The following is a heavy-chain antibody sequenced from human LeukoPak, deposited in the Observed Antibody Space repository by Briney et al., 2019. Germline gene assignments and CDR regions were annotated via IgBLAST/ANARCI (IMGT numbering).Heavy chain of an antibody. CDR3: ARDRRDYDFWSPSDYYMDV. J-gene: IGHJ6*03. CDR1: GGSISSGGYY. Sequence: SQTLSLTCTVSGGSISSGGYYWSWIRQHPGKGLEWIGYIYHSGSTYYNPSLKSRVTISVDRSKNQFSLKLSSVTAADTAVYYCARDRRDYDFWSPSDYYMDVWGKGTTVTVSS. CDR2: IYHSGST. D-gene: IGHD3-3*01. V-gene: IGHV4-31*03.